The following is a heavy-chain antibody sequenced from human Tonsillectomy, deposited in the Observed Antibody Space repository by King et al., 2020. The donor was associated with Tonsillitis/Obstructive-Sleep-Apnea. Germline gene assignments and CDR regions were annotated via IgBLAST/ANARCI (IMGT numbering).Heavy chain of an antibody. Sequence: GQLVQSGAEVKKPGASVKVSCKVSGSTLTDLSIHWVRQAPVKGLEWIGGFGPGDGETIYAQKFQGRVTMPEDTSSDTAYMELSSLGSEDSAVYYCATQQWLQFGGFTFDFWGQGTLVTVSS. D-gene: IGHD3-16*01. V-gene: IGHV1-24*01. CDR3: ATQQWLQFGGFTFDF. CDR1: GSTLTDLS. J-gene: IGHJ4*02. CDR2: FGPGDGET.